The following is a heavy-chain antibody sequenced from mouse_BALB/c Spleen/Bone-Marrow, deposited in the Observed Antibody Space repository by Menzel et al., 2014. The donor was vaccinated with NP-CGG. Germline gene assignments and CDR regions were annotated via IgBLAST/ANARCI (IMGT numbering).Heavy chain of an antibody. Sequence: VQLQQSGPELVKPGASVRISCKASGYTFTSYYIHWVKQRPGQGLEWIGWIYPGNVNTKYNEKFKGKATLTADKSSSTAYMQLSSLTSEDSAVYFCARDYRYDAWFAYWGQGTLATVSA. CDR1: GYTFTSYY. D-gene: IGHD2-14*01. CDR3: ARDYRYDAWFAY. CDR2: IYPGNVNT. J-gene: IGHJ3*01. V-gene: IGHV1S56*01.